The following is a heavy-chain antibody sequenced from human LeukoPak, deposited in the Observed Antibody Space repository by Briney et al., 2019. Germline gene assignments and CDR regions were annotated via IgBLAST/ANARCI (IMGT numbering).Heavy chain of an antibody. V-gene: IGHV1-69*13. CDR3: ARDVYYVRMGGNWFDP. CDR2: IIPIFGTA. CDR1: GGTFSSYA. J-gene: IGHJ5*02. D-gene: IGHD3-10*02. Sequence: SVKVSCKASGGTFSSYAISWVRQAPGQGFEWMGGIIPIFGTANYAQKFQGRVTITADESTSTAYMELSSLRSEDTAVYYCARDVYYVRMGGNWFDPWGQGTLVTVSS.